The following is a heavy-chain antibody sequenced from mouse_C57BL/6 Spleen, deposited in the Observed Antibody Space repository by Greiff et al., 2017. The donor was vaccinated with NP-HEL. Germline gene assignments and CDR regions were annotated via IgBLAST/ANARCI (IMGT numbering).Heavy chain of an antibody. Sequence: QVQLQQPGAELVKPGASVKLSCKASGYTFTSYWMQWVKQRPGQGLEWIGEIDPSDSYTNYNQKFKGKATLTVDTSSSTAYMQLSSLTSEVSAVYCCALYDYAFAYWGQGTLVTVSA. D-gene: IGHD2-4*01. CDR1: GYTFTSYW. CDR2: IDPSDSYT. CDR3: ALYDYAFAY. J-gene: IGHJ3*01. V-gene: IGHV1-50*01.